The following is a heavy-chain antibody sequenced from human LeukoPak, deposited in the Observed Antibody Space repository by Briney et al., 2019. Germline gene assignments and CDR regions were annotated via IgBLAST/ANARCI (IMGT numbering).Heavy chain of an antibody. CDR2: IYSGDSDT. D-gene: IGHD2-21*02. V-gene: IGHV5-51*01. Sequence: GESLKISCKGSGYSFSNHWIGWVRQMPGKGLEWRGIIYSGDSDTRYSPSFQGQVTISADKSISAAYLQWSSLKASDTAMYYCARRPSGDSAFYFDYWGQGTLVTVSS. CDR1: GYSFSNHW. CDR3: ARRPSGDSAFYFDY. J-gene: IGHJ4*02.